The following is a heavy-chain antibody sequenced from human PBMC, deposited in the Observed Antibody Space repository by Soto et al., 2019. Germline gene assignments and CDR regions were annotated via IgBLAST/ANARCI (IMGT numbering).Heavy chain of an antibody. D-gene: IGHD2-2*01. J-gene: IGHJ3*02. CDR1: GFTFSDYY. Sequence: QVQLVESGGGLVKPGGSPRLSCAASGFTFSDYYMSWIRQAPGKGLEWVSYISSSGSTIYYADSVKGRFTISRDNAKNXLXPQMNSLRAEDTAVYYCARDRGYCISTSCWGGAFDIWGQGTMVTVSS. CDR3: ARDRGYCISTSCWGGAFDI. V-gene: IGHV3-11*01. CDR2: ISSSGSTI.